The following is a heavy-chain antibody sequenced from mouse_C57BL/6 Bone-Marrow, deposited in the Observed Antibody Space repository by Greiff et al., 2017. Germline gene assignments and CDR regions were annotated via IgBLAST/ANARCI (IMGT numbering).Heavy chain of an antibody. D-gene: IGHD2-1*01. V-gene: IGHV1-15*01. Sequence: QVQLQQSGAELVRPGASVTLSCKASGYTFTDYEMHWVKQTPVHGLEWIGAIDPETGGTAYNQKSKGKAILTADKSSSTAYMELRSLTSEDSAVYYCTRDLLWSPFDYAGQGTTLTVSS. CDR2: IDPETGGT. CDR1: GYTFTDYE. J-gene: IGHJ2*01. CDR3: TRDLLWSPFDY.